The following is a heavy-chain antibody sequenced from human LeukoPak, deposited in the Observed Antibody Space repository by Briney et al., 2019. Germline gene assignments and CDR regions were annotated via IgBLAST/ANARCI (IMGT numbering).Heavy chain of an antibody. CDR1: GFTFSDYY. Sequence: NPGGSLRLSCAASGFTFSDYYMSWVRQAPGKGLQWVSYISSSGTTISYADSVMGRFTISRDNAKNSLYLQMNSLRAEDTALYYCAKEATMVRGGSCGMDVWGQGTTVTVSS. CDR3: AKEATMVRGGSCGMDV. V-gene: IGHV3-11*01. J-gene: IGHJ6*02. D-gene: IGHD3-10*01. CDR2: ISSSGTTI.